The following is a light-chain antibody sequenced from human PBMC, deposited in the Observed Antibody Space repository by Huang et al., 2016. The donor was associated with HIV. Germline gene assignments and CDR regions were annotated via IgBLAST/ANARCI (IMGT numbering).Light chain of an antibody. CDR3: HQYGDSRGT. V-gene: IGKV3-20*01. CDR2: GAS. J-gene: IGKJ1*01. CDR1: QSVNNNF. Sequence: EIVLTQSPGTLSLSPGESATLSCRARQSVNNNFLAWYQQKPGQAPRLLIYGASSRATGVPDRFSGSGSGTDFTLTISRLEPEDFAVYYCHQYGDSRGTFGQGTKVEIK.